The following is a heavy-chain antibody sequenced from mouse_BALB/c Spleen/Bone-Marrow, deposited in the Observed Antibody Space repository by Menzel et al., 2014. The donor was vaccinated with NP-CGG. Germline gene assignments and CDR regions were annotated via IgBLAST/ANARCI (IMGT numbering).Heavy chain of an antibody. CDR2: IDPANGNT. V-gene: IGHV14-3*02. CDR1: GFNIKDTY. CDR3: ARWEYYAMDY. Sequence: VQLQQSGAELVKPGASVKLSCTASGFNIKDTYMHWVKQRPEQGLEWIGRIDPANGNTKYDPKYQGKATITADTSSNTAYLQLSSLTSEDTAVYYCARWEYYAMDYWGQGTSVTVSS. D-gene: IGHD4-1*01. J-gene: IGHJ4*01.